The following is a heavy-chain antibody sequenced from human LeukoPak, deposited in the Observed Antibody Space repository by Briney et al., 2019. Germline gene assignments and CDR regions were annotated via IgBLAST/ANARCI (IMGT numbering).Heavy chain of an antibody. CDR1: GGSVSSYY. D-gene: IGHD1-26*01. CDR3: AGVSGSLDY. J-gene: IGHJ4*02. V-gene: IGHV4-59*02. Sequence: SETLSLTCTVSGGSVSSYYWSWIRQPPGKGLEWIGYIYYGGSTDYSPSLKSRVTISVDTSKDQFSLKLSSVTAADTAVYYCAGVSGSLDYWGQGTLVTVSS. CDR2: IYYGGST.